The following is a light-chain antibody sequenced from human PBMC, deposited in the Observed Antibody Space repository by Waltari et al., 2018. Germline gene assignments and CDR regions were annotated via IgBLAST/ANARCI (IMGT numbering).Light chain of an antibody. CDR3: QKADSFPPYT. J-gene: IGKJ2*01. Sequence: DIQMTQSPSSVSASVGDTVTITCRASPDINNWLAWFQQKPGKTPKLLISAASRLRSGVPSRFSGSGFGTDFTLTISTLQPEDFAIYYCQKADSFPPYTFGQGTKVEIQ. V-gene: IGKV1-12*01. CDR2: AAS. CDR1: PDINNW.